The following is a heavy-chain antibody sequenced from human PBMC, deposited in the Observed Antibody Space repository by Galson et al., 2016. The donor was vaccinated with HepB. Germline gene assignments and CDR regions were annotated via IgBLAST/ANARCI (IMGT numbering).Heavy chain of an antibody. D-gene: IGHD5-24*01. J-gene: IGHJ6*02. V-gene: IGHV3-7*03. CDR2: IKQDGSEK. CDR1: GFTFSTYW. CDR3: ARDGWPKNYYYYGMDV. Sequence: SLRLSCAASGFTFSTYWMSWVRQAPGKGLEWVANIKQDGSEKYYVDSVKGRFTISRDNAKNSLYLQMNSLRAEDTAVYYCARDGWPKNYYYYGMDVWGRGTLVTVSS.